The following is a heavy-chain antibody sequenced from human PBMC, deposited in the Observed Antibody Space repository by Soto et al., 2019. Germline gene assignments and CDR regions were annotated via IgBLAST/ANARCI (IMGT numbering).Heavy chain of an antibody. D-gene: IGHD3-3*01. CDR1: GYTFTSYA. V-gene: IGHV1-3*01. CDR3: ARGGRFLEWFGNYYYGMDV. J-gene: IGHJ6*02. Sequence: GASVKVSCKASGYTFTSYAMHWVRQAPGQRLEWMGWINAGNGNTKYSQKFQGRVTITRDTSASTAYMELSSLRSEDTAVYYCARGGRFLEWFGNYYYGMDVWGQGTTVTVSS. CDR2: INAGNGNT.